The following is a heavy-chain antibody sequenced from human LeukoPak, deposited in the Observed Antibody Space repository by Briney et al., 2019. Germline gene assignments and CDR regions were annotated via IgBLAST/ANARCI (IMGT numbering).Heavy chain of an antibody. V-gene: IGHV3-64*01. CDR1: GFTFSSYA. Sequence: PGGSLRLSCAASGFTFSSYAMHWVRQAPGKGLEYVSAIRSNGGSTYYANSVKGRFTISRDNSKNTLYLQMGSLRAEDMAVYYCARSHSSGWYVGYFQHWGQGTLVTVSS. J-gene: IGHJ1*01. CDR3: ARSHSSGWYVGYFQH. D-gene: IGHD6-19*01. CDR2: IRSNGGST.